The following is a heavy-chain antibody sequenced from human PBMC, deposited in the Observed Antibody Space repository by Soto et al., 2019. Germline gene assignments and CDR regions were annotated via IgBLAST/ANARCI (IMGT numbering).Heavy chain of an antibody. V-gene: IGHV3-23*01. CDR1: GFNFRKFA. J-gene: IGHJ2*01. CDR2: MSERSGPP. Sequence: GGSLRLSCAASGFNFRKFAMSWVRQAPGKGLEWVSGMSERSGPPLYADSVKGRFTISRDNSKSTLYLEMNNLRPEDTAVYYCAKDQDNTDYYWIFDLWGRGTPVTVSS. D-gene: IGHD4-17*01. CDR3: AKDQDNTDYYWIFDL.